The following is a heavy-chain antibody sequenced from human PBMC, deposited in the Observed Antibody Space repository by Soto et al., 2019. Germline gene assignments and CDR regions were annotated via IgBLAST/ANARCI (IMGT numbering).Heavy chain of an antibody. CDR2: IYHSGST. CDR1: GGSISSSNW. CDR3: ARDCVYGDYPYDAFDI. J-gene: IGHJ3*02. V-gene: IGHV4-4*02. D-gene: IGHD4-17*01. Sequence: SETLSLTCAVSGGSISSSNWWSWVRQPPGKGLEWIGEIYHSGSTNYNPSLKSRVTISVDTSKNQFSLKLSSVTAADTAVYYCARDCVYGDYPYDAFDIWGPGTLVTVS.